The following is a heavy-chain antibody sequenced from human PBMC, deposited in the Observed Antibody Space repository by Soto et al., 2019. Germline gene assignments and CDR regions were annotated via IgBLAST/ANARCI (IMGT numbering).Heavy chain of an antibody. CDR2: IKQAGSEN. V-gene: IGHV3-7*05. CDR1: GFTFSRYW. Sequence: EVQLVESGGGLVQSGGSLRLSCAASGFTFSRYWMSWVRQGPGKGPEWVANIKQAGSENYYVGSVKGRFTISRDNAKNSLYLQMTSLRPEDTAVYHCAKSLSAIPGDSWGQGTLVTVSS. D-gene: IGHD2-2*01. J-gene: IGHJ4*02. CDR3: AKSLSAIPGDS.